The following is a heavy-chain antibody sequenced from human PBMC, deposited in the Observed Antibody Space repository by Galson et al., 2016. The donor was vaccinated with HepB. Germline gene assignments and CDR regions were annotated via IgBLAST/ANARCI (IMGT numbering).Heavy chain of an antibody. Sequence: SGGPFSSYTITWVRQAPGQGLEWMGGIIPIFRTTNSAQKFQDRVTLTADESTSTAYMELSSLRSEDTAVYYCARGQYQLLYGGNWFDPWGQGTLVTVSS. D-gene: IGHD2-2*02. V-gene: IGHV1-69*01. CDR3: ARGQYQLLYGGNWFDP. CDR2: IIPIFRTT. J-gene: IGHJ5*02. CDR1: GGPFSSYT.